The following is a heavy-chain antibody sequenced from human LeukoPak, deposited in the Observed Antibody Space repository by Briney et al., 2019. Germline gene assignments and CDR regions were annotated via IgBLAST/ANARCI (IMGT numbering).Heavy chain of an antibody. J-gene: IGHJ4*02. CDR3: ARGAKRWLQFKTSAGFDY. CDR1: GGSLSSYY. D-gene: IGHD5-24*01. Sequence: SETLSLTCTVSGGSLSSYYWSWIRQPPGKGLEWIGYIYYSGSTHYNPSLKSRVTISVDTSKNQFSLKLSSVTAPDTAVYYCARGAKRWLQFKTSAGFDYWGQGTLITVFS. CDR2: IYYSGST. V-gene: IGHV4-59*01.